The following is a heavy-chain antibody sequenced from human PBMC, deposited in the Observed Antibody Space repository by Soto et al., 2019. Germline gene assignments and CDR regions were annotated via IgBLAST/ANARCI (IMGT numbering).Heavy chain of an antibody. V-gene: IGHV3-72*01. J-gene: IGHJ4*02. D-gene: IGHD2-15*01. Sequence: VQLVESGGGLVQPGGSLRLSCAVSGFTFSDHYMDWVRQAPGKGLEWVGRSRNKAYSYTTEYAASVKGRFIISRDDSKNSLYLQMNSLKTEDTAVYYCARCGGSCYGVLGHFDHWGQGSLVTVSS. CDR1: GFTFSDHY. CDR3: ARCGGSCYGVLGHFDH. CDR2: SRNKAYSYTT.